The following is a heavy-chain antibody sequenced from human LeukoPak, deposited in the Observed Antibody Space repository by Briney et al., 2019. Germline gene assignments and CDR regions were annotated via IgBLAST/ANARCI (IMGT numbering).Heavy chain of an antibody. CDR2: IYYSGST. CDR1: GGSISSSSYY. J-gene: IGHJ4*02. CDR3: ARVAVAGMFVY. Sequence: SETLSLTXTVSGGSISSSSYYWGWIRQPPGKGLEWIGSIYYSGSTYYNPSLKSRVTISVDTSKNQFSLKLSSVTATDTAVYYCARVAVAGMFVYWGQGTLVTVSS. D-gene: IGHD6-19*01. V-gene: IGHV4-39*01.